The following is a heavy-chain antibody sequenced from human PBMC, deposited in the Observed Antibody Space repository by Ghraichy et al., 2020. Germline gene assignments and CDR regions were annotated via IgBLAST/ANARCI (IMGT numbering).Heavy chain of an antibody. CDR2: IWHTGST. D-gene: IGHD4-17*01. Sequence: SETLSLTCAVSGYSISSGYYWGWIRQPPGKGLEWIGNIWHTGSTYYNPSLKSRVTISVDTSNNQFSLKLRSVTTADTAVYYCARGNYGDYVPIWGQGTMVTVSS. V-gene: IGHV4-38-2*01. CDR1: GYSISSGYY. J-gene: IGHJ3*02. CDR3: ARGNYGDYVPI.